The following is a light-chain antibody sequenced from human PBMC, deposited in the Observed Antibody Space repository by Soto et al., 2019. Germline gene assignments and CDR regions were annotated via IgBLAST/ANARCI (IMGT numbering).Light chain of an antibody. V-gene: IGKV1-16*01. CDR3: QQYNSYAIT. CDR2: STS. Sequence: IHMTHSPSSLSASFGDIVTITFRASQSVSNYLNWYRQLPGKAPTLLIYSTSTLQSGVPSRFSGSGSGTEFTLTISSLQPDDFATYYCQQYNSYAITFGQGTRLENK. CDR1: QSVSNY. J-gene: IGKJ5*01.